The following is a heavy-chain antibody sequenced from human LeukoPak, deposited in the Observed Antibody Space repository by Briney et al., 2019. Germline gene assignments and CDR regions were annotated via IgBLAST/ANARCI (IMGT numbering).Heavy chain of an antibody. D-gene: IGHD6-19*01. Sequence: GGSLRLSCAASGFTFSSYWMSWVRQAPGKGLEWVANIKQDGSEKYYVHFVRGRFTISRDNAKNSLYLQMNSLRAEDTAVYYCARVPGRSSGWPNFYYYYYMDVWGEGTTVTVSS. CDR1: GFTFSSYW. CDR3: ARVPGRSSGWPNFYYYYYMDV. CDR2: IKQDGSEK. J-gene: IGHJ6*03. V-gene: IGHV3-7*01.